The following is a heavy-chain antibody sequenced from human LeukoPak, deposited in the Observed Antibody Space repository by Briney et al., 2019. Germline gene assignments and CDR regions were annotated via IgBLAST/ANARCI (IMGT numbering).Heavy chain of an antibody. V-gene: IGHV1-46*01. CDR1: GYTFTSYY. D-gene: IGHD5-12*01. CDR3: ARAYSGYDGDYFDY. J-gene: IGHJ4*02. CDR2: INPSGGST. Sequence: ASVKVSCTASGYTFTSYYMHWVRQAPGQGLEWMGIINPSGGSTSYAQKFQGRVTMTRDMSTSTVYTELSSLRSEDTAVYYCARAYSGYDGDYFDYWGQGTLVTVSS.